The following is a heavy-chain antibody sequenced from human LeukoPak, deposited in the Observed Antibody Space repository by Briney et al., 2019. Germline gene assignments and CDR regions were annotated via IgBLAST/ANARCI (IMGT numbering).Heavy chain of an antibody. V-gene: IGHV4-59*01. CDR1: GDSINDYY. Sequence: SETLSLTCTVSGDSINDYYWTWIRQTPGKGLEWIGYFDYSAWDTNYNPSLKSRVTISIDTSKNQFSLKLSSVTAADTAVYYCAKGQKNTGSITGTTFRFDPWGQGTLVTVSS. J-gene: IGHJ5*02. D-gene: IGHD1-7*01. CDR3: AKGQKNTGSITGTTFRFDP. CDR2: FDYSAWDT.